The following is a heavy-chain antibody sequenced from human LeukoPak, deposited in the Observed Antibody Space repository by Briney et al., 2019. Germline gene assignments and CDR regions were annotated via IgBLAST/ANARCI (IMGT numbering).Heavy chain of an antibody. D-gene: IGHD6-19*01. CDR1: GYTFTVYY. V-gene: IGHV1-2*02. Sequence: ASVKVSCTASGYTFTVYYMHWVRQAPGQGLGWMGWINPNSGGTNYAQKFQGRVTMTRDTSISTAYMELSRLRSDDTAVYYCAREPYSSGWPRSNWFDPWGQGTLVTVSS. CDR3: AREPYSSGWPRSNWFDP. J-gene: IGHJ5*02. CDR2: INPNSGGT.